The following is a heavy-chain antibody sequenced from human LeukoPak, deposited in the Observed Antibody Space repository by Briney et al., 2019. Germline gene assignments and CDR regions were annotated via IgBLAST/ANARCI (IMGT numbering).Heavy chain of an antibody. D-gene: IGHD5-24*01. V-gene: IGHV1-2*02. Sequence: ASVKVSCKASGYTFTDYYIHWVRQVPGQGLEWMGWFNPDSGGTKYSQKFQGRVAVTRDTSISTTDMDLIRLRSDDTAVYYCARPRDGYNPPFDYWAREPWSPSPQ. CDR3: ARPRDGYNPPFDY. CDR2: FNPDSGGT. J-gene: IGHJ4*02. CDR1: GYTFTDYY.